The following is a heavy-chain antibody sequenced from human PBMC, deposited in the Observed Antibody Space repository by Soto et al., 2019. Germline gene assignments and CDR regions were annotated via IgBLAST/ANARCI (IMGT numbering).Heavy chain of an antibody. CDR3: AIGRRKTSGRNTWFDP. J-gene: IGHJ5*02. CDR1: GVTFSTYA. CDR2: ISDTGGGT. D-gene: IGHD2-15*01. V-gene: IGHV3-23*01. Sequence: GGSLRLSCAASGVTFSTYAMAWVRQAPGKGLEWVSTISDTGGGTFYAGSVKGRFTISRDNSNNTLYLQMQRLRAEDTAIYFCAIGRRKTSGRNTWFDPWGRGTQVTVYS.